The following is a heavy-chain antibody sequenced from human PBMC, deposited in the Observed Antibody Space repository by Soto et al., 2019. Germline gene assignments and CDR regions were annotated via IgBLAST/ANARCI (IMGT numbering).Heavy chain of an antibody. Sequence: TSETLSLTCTVSGGSISSYYRSWIRQPPGKGLEWIGYIYYSGSTNYNPSLKSRVTISVDTSKNQFSLKLSSVTAADTGVYYCARGNYYYDSSGWGQGTLVTVSS. J-gene: IGHJ4*02. V-gene: IGHV4-59*01. CDR3: ARGNYYYDSSG. CDR1: GGSISSYY. CDR2: IYYSGST. D-gene: IGHD3-22*01.